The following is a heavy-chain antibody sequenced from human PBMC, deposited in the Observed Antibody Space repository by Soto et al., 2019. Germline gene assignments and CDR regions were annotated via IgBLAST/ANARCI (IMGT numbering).Heavy chain of an antibody. Sequence: QVQLVESGGGVVQPGRSLRLSCAASGFIFSTYVMYWFRQAPGKGLEWVAFMSYDGTTKSYADSVKGRFTISRDNSQNTLYLQMNSLRPEDTGVYYCAREVLWSRYFDYWGQGTLVTVSS. CDR2: MSYDGTTK. V-gene: IGHV3-30-3*01. J-gene: IGHJ4*02. CDR1: GFIFSTYV. CDR3: AREVLWSRYFDY. D-gene: IGHD3-10*01.